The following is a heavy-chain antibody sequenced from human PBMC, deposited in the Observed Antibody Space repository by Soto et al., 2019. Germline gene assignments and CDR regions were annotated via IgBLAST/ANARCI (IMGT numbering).Heavy chain of an antibody. CDR2: IKSDGSDT. Sequence: EVQLVESGGGLVQPGGSLRLSCAASGFTFSSYWMHWVRQAPGKGLVWVSRIKSDGSDTSYADSVKGRFTISRDNAKNTLYLQMSSLRAEDTAVYDCVRVAYGELGGWGQGTLVTVSS. V-gene: IGHV3-74*01. CDR1: GFTFSSYW. J-gene: IGHJ4*02. CDR3: VRVAYGELGG. D-gene: IGHD4-17*01.